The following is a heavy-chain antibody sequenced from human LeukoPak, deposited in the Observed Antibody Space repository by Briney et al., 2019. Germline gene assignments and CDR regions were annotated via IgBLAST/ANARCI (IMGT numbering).Heavy chain of an antibody. Sequence: SGPALVKPTQTLTLTCTFSGFSLSTSGMCVSRIRQPPGKALEWLARIDWDDDKYYSTSLKTRLTISKDTSKNQVVLTMTNMDPVDTATYYCARIGYYDSSGYGREDYWGQGTLVTVSS. J-gene: IGHJ4*02. CDR3: ARIGYYDSSGYGREDY. CDR2: IDWDDDK. D-gene: IGHD3-22*01. CDR1: GFSLSTSGMC. V-gene: IGHV2-70*11.